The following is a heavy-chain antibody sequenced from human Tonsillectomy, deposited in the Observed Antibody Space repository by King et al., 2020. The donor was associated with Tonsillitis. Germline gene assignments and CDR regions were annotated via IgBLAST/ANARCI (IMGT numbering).Heavy chain of an antibody. D-gene: IGHD3-10*01. CDR2: INPKSGGT. J-gene: IGHJ4*02. CDR3: ATVDHGDSYGDF. Sequence: VQLVESGAEVKKPGASVKVSCKTSRYIFTGYYVHWVRQAPGQGLEWMGWINPKSGGTTYAQKFQDRVTMTRATSITTAYMEMNRLRFDDTAVYFCATVDHGDSYGDFWGQGTPVTVSS. CDR1: RYIFTGYY. V-gene: IGHV1-2*02.